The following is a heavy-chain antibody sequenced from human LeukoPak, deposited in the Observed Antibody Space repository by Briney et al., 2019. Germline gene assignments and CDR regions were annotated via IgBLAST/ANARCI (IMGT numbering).Heavy chain of an antibody. V-gene: IGHV1-18*01. CDR1: GYTFIKYG. D-gene: IGHD1-26*01. CDR2: ISVVDGDV. J-gene: IGHJ5*02. Sequence: ASVEVSCKASGYTFIKYGISWVRRAPGRGLEWMGWISVVDGDVDYAEDLQTRVTLTAERYTNTVCMELRSLRPDDTAEYYCVRDADTSRGRDPWGQGTLVKVSS. CDR3: VRDADTSRGRDP.